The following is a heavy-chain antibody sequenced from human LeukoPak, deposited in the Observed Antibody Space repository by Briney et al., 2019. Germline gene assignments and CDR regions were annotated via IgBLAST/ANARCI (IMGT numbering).Heavy chain of an antibody. Sequence: GGSLRLSCAASGFTVSSNYMSWVRQAPGKGLGWVSVIYSGGSTYYADSVKGRFTISRDNSKNTLYLQMNSLRAEDTAVYYCARDPWGYSSTFDYWGQGTLVTVSS. J-gene: IGHJ4*02. CDR3: ARDPWGYSSTFDY. CDR2: IYSGGST. D-gene: IGHD6-13*01. V-gene: IGHV3-53*01. CDR1: GFTVSSNY.